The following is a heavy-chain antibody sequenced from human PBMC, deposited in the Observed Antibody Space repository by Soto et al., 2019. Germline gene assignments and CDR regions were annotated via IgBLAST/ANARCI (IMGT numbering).Heavy chain of an antibody. Sequence: PSETLSLTCAVYGGSFSGYYWSWIRQPPGKGLEWIGEINHSGSTNYNPSLKSRVTISVDTSKNQFSLKLSSVTAADTAVYYCARGLVDTAMVEPFDYWGQGTLVTVSS. CDR1: GGSFSGYY. CDR2: INHSGST. J-gene: IGHJ4*02. V-gene: IGHV4-34*01. CDR3: ARGLVDTAMVEPFDY. D-gene: IGHD5-18*01.